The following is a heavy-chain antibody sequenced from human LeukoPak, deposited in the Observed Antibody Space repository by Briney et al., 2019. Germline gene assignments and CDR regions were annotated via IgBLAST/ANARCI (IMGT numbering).Heavy chain of an antibody. V-gene: IGHV3-30*02. Sequence: GGSLRLSCAASGFTFSSYGMHWVRQAPGKGLEWVAFIRYDGSNKYYADSVKGRFTISRDNSKNTLNLQMNSLRAEDTAVYYCARVARTADAFDIWGQGTMVTVSS. CDR1: GFTFSSYG. CDR2: IRYDGSNK. CDR3: ARVARTADAFDI. J-gene: IGHJ3*02.